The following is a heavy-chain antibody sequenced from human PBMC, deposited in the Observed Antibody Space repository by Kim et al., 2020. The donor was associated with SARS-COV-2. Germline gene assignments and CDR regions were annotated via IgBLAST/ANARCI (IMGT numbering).Heavy chain of an antibody. CDR3: ARVGAGGYTVDY. D-gene: IGHD5-12*01. V-gene: IGHV3-48*02. J-gene: IGHJ4*02. CDR2: ISSTSRNI. Sequence: GGSLRLSCAASGFTFSKYSIDWVRRAPGKGLEWIIYISSTSRNIYYDDSVKGRFTVSRDNAETSVYLQMDSLTDEDTAIYYCARVGAGGYTVDYWGQGTPVTVSS. CDR1: GFTFSKYS.